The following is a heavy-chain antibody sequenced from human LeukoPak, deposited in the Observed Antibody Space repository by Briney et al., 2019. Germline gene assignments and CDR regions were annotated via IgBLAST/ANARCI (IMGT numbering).Heavy chain of an antibody. D-gene: IGHD2-15*01. CDR1: GFTFTNYA. CDR3: ARDSGRREDY. J-gene: IGHJ4*02. Sequence: PGGSLRLSCAASGFTFTNYAMSWVRQTPGKGLEWVSATVGSGPDTYHADSVKGRLTVSRDNSRNTLYLQMNSLRAEDTAVYYCARDSGRREDYWGQGALVTVSS. V-gene: IGHV3-23*01. CDR2: TVGSGPDT.